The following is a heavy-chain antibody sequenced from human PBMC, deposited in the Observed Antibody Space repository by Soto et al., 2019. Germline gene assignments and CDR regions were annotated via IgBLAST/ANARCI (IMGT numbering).Heavy chain of an antibody. D-gene: IGHD3-10*01. J-gene: IGHJ6*03. CDR2: IWYDGSNK. CDR1: GFTFRSYG. CDR3: ARAPKGSGSMGRFYYYSYMDV. Sequence: SLRLSCAASGFTFRSYGMHWVRQAPGKGLEWVAVIWYDGSNKYYADSVKGRFTISRDNSKNTLYLQMNSLRAEGTAVYYCARAPKGSGSMGRFYYYSYMDVWGKGTTVTVSS. V-gene: IGHV3-33*01.